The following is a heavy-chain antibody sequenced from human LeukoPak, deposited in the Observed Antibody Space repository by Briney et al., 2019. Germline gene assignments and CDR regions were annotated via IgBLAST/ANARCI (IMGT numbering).Heavy chain of an antibody. CDR3: ARGAGGGNYHDAFDI. Sequence: KPGGSLSLSCAVSGIRFTSYTMSWVRQPPGKGLEWVSSITSGRTYVYYSASVKGRFTISRDNAKNSLYLQMNSLRAEDTAVYYCARGAGGGNYHDAFDIWGQGTMVTVSS. J-gene: IGHJ3*02. D-gene: IGHD1-26*01. CDR1: GIRFTSYT. V-gene: IGHV3-21*01. CDR2: ITSGRTYV.